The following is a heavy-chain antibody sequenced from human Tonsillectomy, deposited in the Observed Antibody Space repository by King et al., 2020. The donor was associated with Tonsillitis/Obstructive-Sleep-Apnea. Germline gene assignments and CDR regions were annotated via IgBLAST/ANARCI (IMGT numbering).Heavy chain of an antibody. CDR1: GFNFDDYV. CDR2: ISWSSGSI. D-gene: IGHD3-10*01. Sequence: VQLVESGGGLVQPGRSLRLSCAASGFNFDDYVMHWVRHPPGKGLEWVSGISWSSGSIVYADSVRGRFTISRENAKNSLYLQMNSLRAEDTALYYCARRGGDGLTPYYFDYWGRGTLVTVSS. J-gene: IGHJ4*02. V-gene: IGHV3-9*01. CDR3: ARRGGDGLTPYYFDY.